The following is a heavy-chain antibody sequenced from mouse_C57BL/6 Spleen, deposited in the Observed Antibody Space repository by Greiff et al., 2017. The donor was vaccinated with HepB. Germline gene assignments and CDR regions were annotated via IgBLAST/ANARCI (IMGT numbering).Heavy chain of an antibody. CDR1: GFTFSDYY. CDR2: ISNGGGST. CDR3: ARPTAQATFSYAMDY. Sequence: DVMLVESGGGLVQPGGSLKLSCAASGFTFSDYYMYWVRQTPEKRLEWVAYISNGGGSTYYPDTVKGRFTISRDNAKNTLYLQMSRLRSEDTAMYYCARPTAQATFSYAMDYWGQGTSVTVSS. V-gene: IGHV5-12*01. D-gene: IGHD3-2*02. J-gene: IGHJ4*01.